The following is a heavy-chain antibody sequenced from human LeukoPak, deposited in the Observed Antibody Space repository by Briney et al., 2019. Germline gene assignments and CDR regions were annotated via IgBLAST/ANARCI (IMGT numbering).Heavy chain of an antibody. Sequence: ASVKVSCKASGGTFSSYAISWVRQAPGQGLEWMGRIIPILGIANYAQKFQGRVTITADKSTSTAYMELSSLRSEDTAVYYCARLELLGPSPFDYWGQGTLVTVSS. CDR3: ARLELLGPSPFDY. CDR2: IIPILGIA. J-gene: IGHJ4*02. V-gene: IGHV1-69*04. CDR1: GGTFSSYA. D-gene: IGHD1-26*01.